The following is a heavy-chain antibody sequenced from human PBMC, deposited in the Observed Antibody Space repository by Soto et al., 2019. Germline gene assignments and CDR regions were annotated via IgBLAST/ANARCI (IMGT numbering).Heavy chain of an antibody. CDR1: GGSISSSSYY. J-gene: IGHJ6*02. CDR2: IYYSGST. V-gene: IGHV4-39*01. CDR3: ARTLYYYYYGVDV. Sequence: SETLSLTCTVSGGSISSSSYYWGWIRQPPGKGLEWIGSIYYSGSTYYNPSLKSRVTISVDTSKNQFSLKLSSVTAADTAVYYCARTLYYYYYGVDVWSQGTTVTVS.